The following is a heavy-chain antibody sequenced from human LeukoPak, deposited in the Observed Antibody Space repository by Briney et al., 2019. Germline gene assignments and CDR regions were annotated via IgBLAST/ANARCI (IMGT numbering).Heavy chain of an antibody. D-gene: IGHD1-14*01. Sequence: GGSLRLSCAASGFTFSSYDIHWVRQTPGMGLEWVAVISYDGNNKYYADSVKGRFSIFRDNSKNTLYLQMNSLRAEDTAVYYCARGLRNLLDYWGQGTLVTVSS. V-gene: IGHV3-30-3*01. J-gene: IGHJ4*02. CDR2: ISYDGNNK. CDR1: GFTFSSYD. CDR3: ARGLRNLLDY.